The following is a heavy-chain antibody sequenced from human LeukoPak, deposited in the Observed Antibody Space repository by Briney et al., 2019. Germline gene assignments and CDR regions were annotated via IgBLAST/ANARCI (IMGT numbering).Heavy chain of an antibody. CDR1: GFTFSSYG. D-gene: IGHD2-2*01. J-gene: IGHJ4*02. CDR2: ISYDGSNK. V-gene: IGHV3-30*18. Sequence: PGGSLRLSCAASGFTFSSYGMHWVRQAPGKGLEWVAVISYDGSNKYYADSVTGRFTISRDTSKNTLYLQMNSLRAEDTAVYYCAKAYGYCSSTSCSHEEFDYWGQGTLVTVSS. CDR3: AKAYGYCSSTSCSHEEFDY.